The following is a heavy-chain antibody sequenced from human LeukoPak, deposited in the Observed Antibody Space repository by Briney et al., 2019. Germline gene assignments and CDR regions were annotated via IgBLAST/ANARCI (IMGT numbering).Heavy chain of an antibody. CDR3: ARFGSGGVGELFDY. CDR1: GYTFTGYY. Sequence: ASVKVSCKASGYTFTGYYMHWVRQAPGQGLEWMGWINPNSGGTNYAQKLQGRVTMTTDTSTSTAYMELRSLRSDDTAVYYCARFGSGGVGELFDYWGQGTLVTVSS. J-gene: IGHJ4*02. V-gene: IGHV1-2*02. CDR2: INPNSGGT. D-gene: IGHD3-10*01.